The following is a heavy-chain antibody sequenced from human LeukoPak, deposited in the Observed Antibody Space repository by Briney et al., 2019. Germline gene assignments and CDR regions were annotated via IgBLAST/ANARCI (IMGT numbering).Heavy chain of an antibody. CDR3: ARDGRSGNFDK. D-gene: IGHD1-26*01. CDR1: GFTFSSYG. J-gene: IGHJ4*02. CDR2: IRSDGTIT. Sequence: GGSLRLSCAASGFTFSSYGMHWVRQAPGKGLAWVSVIRSDGTITTYADSVKGRFTISRDTAKNTLYLQMNSLRAEDTAVYYCARDGRSGNFDKWGQGTLVSVSS. V-gene: IGHV3-74*01.